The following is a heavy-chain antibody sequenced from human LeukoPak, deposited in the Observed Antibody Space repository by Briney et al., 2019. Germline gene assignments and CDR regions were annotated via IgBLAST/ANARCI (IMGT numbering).Heavy chain of an antibody. V-gene: IGHV3-7*01. D-gene: IGHD3-10*01. Sequence: GGTLRLSCAASGFTFSRYWMSWVRQAPGKGLEWVANIKKDGSERYYVDSVKGRFTISRDNAKNSLYLQMNSLRAEDTAVYYCARLLVYNSGGEAFDYWGPGTLVTVSS. J-gene: IGHJ4*02. CDR3: ARLLVYNSGGEAFDY. CDR2: IKKDGSER. CDR1: GFTFSRYW.